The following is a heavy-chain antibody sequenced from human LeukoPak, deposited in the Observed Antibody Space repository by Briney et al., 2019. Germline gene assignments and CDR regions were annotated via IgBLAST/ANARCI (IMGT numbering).Heavy chain of an antibody. Sequence: SETLSLTCAVYGGSLSDYYWSWSRQTPGKGLEWIGEINHSGSTSYNPALKSRVTISVDTSKNQFSLKLSSVTAADTSVYYCASIHQLRGTDVFDLWGQGTMVTVPS. CDR1: GGSLSDYY. CDR2: INHSGST. D-gene: IGHD1-1*01. J-gene: IGHJ3*01. V-gene: IGHV4-34*01. CDR3: ASIHQLRGTDVFDL.